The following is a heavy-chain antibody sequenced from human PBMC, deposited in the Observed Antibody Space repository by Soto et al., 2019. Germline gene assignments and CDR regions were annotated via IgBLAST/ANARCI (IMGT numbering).Heavy chain of an antibody. CDR2: ISAYNGNT. D-gene: IGHD3-16*01. V-gene: IGHV1-18*01. J-gene: IGHJ4*02. Sequence: QVQLVQSGAEVKKPGASVKVSCKASGYTFTSYGISWVRQAPGQGLEWMGWISAYNGNTNYAQKPQGRVTMTTDTHTSTAYMELRSLRCNDTAVYYCARDAGVLGELYYWGKGTLATVSS. CDR3: ARDAGVLGELYY. CDR1: GYTFTSYG.